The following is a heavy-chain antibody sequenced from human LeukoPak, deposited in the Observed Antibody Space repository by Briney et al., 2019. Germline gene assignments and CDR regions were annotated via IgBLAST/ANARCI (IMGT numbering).Heavy chain of an antibody. CDR1: GFTFSSYW. CDR3: ARDLDSSSWFVDY. Sequence: PPGGSLRLSCAASGFTFSSYWMSWVRQAPGKGLEWVANIKQDGSEKYYVDSVKGRFTISRDNAKNSLYLQMNSLRAEDTAVYYCARDLDSSSWFVDYWGQGTLVTVSS. V-gene: IGHV3-7*01. D-gene: IGHD6-13*01. CDR2: IKQDGSEK. J-gene: IGHJ4*02.